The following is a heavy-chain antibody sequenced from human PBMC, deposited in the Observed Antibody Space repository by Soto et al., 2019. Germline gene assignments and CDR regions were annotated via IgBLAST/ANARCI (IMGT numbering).Heavy chain of an antibody. J-gene: IGHJ4*02. D-gene: IGHD4-17*01. Sequence: QITLKESGPTLVKPTQTLTMTYTFSGFSLRNSGVGVAWIRQPPGKPLEWLALLYWDDGKRYSPSLKSRLTITKDTTKNQEVLRMTNMDPVDTATYYCAPLTTGGFYFDYWGQGTLVTVSS. CDR2: LYWDDGK. V-gene: IGHV2-5*02. CDR1: GFSLRNSGVG. CDR3: APLTTGGFYFDY.